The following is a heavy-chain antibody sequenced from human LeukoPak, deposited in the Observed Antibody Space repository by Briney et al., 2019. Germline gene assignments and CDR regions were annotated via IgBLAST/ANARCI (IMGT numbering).Heavy chain of an antibody. V-gene: IGHV1-2*02. CDR1: GYTFTDYY. Sequence: ASVKVSCKASGYTFTDYYMYWVRQAPGQGLEWMGWINPNSGGTNYAQKFQGRVTMTRDTSISTAYMELSRLRSDDTAVYYCAREEAAAGTWVSGIYYYYYMDVWGKGTTVTVSS. D-gene: IGHD6-13*01. CDR2: INPNSGGT. CDR3: AREEAAAGTWVSGIYYYYYMDV. J-gene: IGHJ6*03.